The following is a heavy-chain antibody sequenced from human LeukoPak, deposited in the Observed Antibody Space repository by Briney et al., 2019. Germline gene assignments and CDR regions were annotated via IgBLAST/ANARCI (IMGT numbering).Heavy chain of an antibody. CDR1: GFTFSSYA. CDR2: ISGSGGST. Sequence: GGSLRLSCAASGFTFSSYAMSWVRQAPGKGLEWVSAISGSGGSTYYADSVKGRFTISRDNAKNSLYLQMNSLRAEDTAVYYCARGGDTFSSVHYWGQGTLVTVSS. J-gene: IGHJ4*02. V-gene: IGHV3-23*01. D-gene: IGHD3-16*01. CDR3: ARGGDTFSSVHY.